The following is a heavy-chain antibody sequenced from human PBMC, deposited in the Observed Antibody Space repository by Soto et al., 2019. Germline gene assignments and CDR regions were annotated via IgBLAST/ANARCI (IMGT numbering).Heavy chain of an antibody. CDR3: ARGPSYYDFWSGYPYYYYGMDV. CDR1: GGSFSGYY. V-gene: IGHV4-34*01. Sequence: SETLSLTCAVYGGSFSGYYWSWIRQPPGEGLEWIGEINHSGSTNYNPSLKSRVTISVDTSKNQFSLKLSSVTAADTAVYYCARGPSYYDFWSGYPYYYYGMDVWGQGTTVTVSS. D-gene: IGHD3-3*01. J-gene: IGHJ6*02. CDR2: INHSGST.